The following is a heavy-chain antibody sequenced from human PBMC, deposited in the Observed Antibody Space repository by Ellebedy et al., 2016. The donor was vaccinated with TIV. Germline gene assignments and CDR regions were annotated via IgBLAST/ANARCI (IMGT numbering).Heavy chain of an antibody. CDR2: TYYRSRWNN. D-gene: IGHD1-26*01. CDR3: ARSRSGDLWFDP. Sequence: SQTLSLTXXISGDSVSSNSGAWNWIRQSPSRGLEWLGRTYYRSRWNNDYAVSVRSRITIKPDTSKNQFSLQLNSVTPEDTAVYYCARSRSGDLWFDPWGQGTLVTVSS. CDR1: GDSVSSNSGA. J-gene: IGHJ5*02. V-gene: IGHV6-1*01.